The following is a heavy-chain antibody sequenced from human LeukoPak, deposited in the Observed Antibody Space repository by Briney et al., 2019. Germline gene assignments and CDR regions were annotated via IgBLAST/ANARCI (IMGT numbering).Heavy chain of an antibody. CDR2: ISGSGGST. CDR1: GFTFSSYA. D-gene: IGHD3-16*01. V-gene: IGHV3-23*01. Sequence: GGSLRLSCAASGFTFSSYAMSWVRQAPGKGLEWVAAISGSGGSTYYADSVKGRFTISRDNSKNTLYLQMNSLRAEATAVYYCAKVGLRLGGAYWGQGTLVTVSS. J-gene: IGHJ4*02. CDR3: AKVGLRLGGAY.